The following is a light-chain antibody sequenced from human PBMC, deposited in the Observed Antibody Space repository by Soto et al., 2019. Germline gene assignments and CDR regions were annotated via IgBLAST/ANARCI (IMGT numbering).Light chain of an antibody. V-gene: IGLV2-14*03. Sequence: SALTQPASVSGSPGQSITISCTGSSSYAGAYKYVSWYQQYPTKPPQLIMYDVNHRPSGVSNRFSGSKSGNTASLTISGLQVEDEAVYYCISFTSSNTYVFGSGTKVTVL. CDR2: DVN. CDR3: ISFTSSNTYV. J-gene: IGLJ1*01. CDR1: SSYAGAYKY.